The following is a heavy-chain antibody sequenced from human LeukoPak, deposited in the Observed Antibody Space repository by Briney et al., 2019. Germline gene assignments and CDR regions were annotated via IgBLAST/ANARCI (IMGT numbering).Heavy chain of an antibody. Sequence: PGGSLRLSCAAAGFTFSHYGMHWVRQAPGKGLEWVAVMWSDGTNQYYADSVKGRFTISRDDSGNTVYLQMNSLRPEDTGVYYCAKDAQRGFDYSNSLEYWGQGTPVTVST. CDR3: AKDAQRGFDYSNSLEY. CDR2: MWSDGTNQ. J-gene: IGHJ4*02. D-gene: IGHD4-11*01. CDR1: GFTFSHYG. V-gene: IGHV3-33*06.